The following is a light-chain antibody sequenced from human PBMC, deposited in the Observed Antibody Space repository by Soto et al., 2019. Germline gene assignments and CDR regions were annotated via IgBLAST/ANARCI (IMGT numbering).Light chain of an antibody. J-gene: IGKJ4*01. V-gene: IGKV1-12*01. Sequence: DIQMTQSPSSVSASVGDRVTITCRASQRISSWLAWYQQQPGKAPKLLIYAASSLQSGVPSRFSGSGSGTDFTLTISSLQPEDFATYYCQQANSFPLTFGGGTKVEIK. CDR1: QRISSW. CDR3: QQANSFPLT. CDR2: AAS.